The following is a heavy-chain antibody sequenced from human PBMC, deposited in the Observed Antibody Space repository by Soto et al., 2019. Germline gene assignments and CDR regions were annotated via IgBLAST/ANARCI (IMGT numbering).Heavy chain of an antibody. CDR1: GFTFRNYA. V-gene: IGHV3-23*01. D-gene: IGHD6-13*01. CDR3: AKDPLFDSSSWYTNWFGP. J-gene: IGHJ5*02. CDR2: ITATGDTT. Sequence: PGGSLRLSCAASGFTFRNYAMSWVRQAPGKGLEWVSGITATGDTTYYADSVKGRFTISRDNAQDTLYLEMNSLRAEDTALYYCAKDPLFDSSSWYTNWFGPWGQGTLVTVAS.